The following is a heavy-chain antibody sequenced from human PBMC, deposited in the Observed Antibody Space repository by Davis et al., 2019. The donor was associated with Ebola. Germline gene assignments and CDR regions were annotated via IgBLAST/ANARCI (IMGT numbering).Heavy chain of an antibody. V-gene: IGHV3-30*18. CDR1: GFTFSSYG. CDR3: AKGLKSYYYDSSGSSFYYYFGMDV. Sequence: GESLKISCAAFGFTFSSYGMHWVRQAPGKGLEWVAVISYDGSNKYYADSVKGRFTISRDNSKNTLYLQMNSLRAEDTAVYYCAKGLKSYYYDSSGSSFYYYFGMDVWGKGTTVTVSS. J-gene: IGHJ6*04. D-gene: IGHD3-22*01. CDR2: ISYDGSNK.